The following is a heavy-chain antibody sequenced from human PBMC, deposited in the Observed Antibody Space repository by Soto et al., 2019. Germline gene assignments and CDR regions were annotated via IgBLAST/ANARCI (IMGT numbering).Heavy chain of an antibody. CDR2: IGTNGDST. J-gene: IGHJ4*02. V-gene: IGHV3-64D*06. CDR3: VKPPAYYIDSYAYYPV. D-gene: IGHD3-22*01. CDR1: GFTFSNYA. Sequence: PGGSLRLSCAGSGFTFSNYALHWVRQAPGKGLEYVSSIGTNGDSTFYAESVKGRFTISRDNSKNTLYLQMRNLGPEDTAVYYCVKPPAYYIDSYAYYPVWGQGTLVTVSS.